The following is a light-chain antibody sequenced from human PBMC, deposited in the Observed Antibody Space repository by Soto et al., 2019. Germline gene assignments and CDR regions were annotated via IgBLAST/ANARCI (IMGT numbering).Light chain of an antibody. CDR3: QLRTNWPSLT. CDR2: GAS. J-gene: IGKJ4*02. Sequence: EIVMTQSPATLSVSPGDRATLSCRASESVTSSLAWYQQKPGQAPRLLIYGASSRATGIPSRFSGSASGTDFTLTISSLEPEDFAIYYCQLRTNWPSLTFGGGTKVDIK. CDR1: ESVTSS. V-gene: IGKV3D-15*01.